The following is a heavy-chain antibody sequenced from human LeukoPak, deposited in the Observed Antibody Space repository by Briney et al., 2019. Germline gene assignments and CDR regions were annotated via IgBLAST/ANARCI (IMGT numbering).Heavy chain of an antibody. D-gene: IGHD3/OR15-3a*01. V-gene: IGHV4-39*07. J-gene: IGHJ4*02. CDR3: ANSVDSYYFDY. CDR2: IYYSGST. Sequence: SETLSLTCTVSGGSISSSSYYWGWIRQPPGNGLEWIGSIYYSGSTYYNPSLKSRVTISVDTSKNQFSLKLSSVTAADTAVYYCANSVDSYYFDYWGQGTLVTVSS. CDR1: GGSISSSSYY.